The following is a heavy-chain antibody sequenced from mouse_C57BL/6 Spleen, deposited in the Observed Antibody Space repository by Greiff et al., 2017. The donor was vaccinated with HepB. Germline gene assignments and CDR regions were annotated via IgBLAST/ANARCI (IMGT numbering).Heavy chain of an antibody. D-gene: IGHD1-1*01. Sequence: VQLQQSGPELARPWASVKISCQAFYTSSRRVHFAIRDTNYWMQWVKQRPVQGLEWNGAKYPGNGDTSKNQKYKGKATLTADKSSSTAYMQLSSLTSGDSAVYYCLYGSSYDYAMDYWGQGTSVTVSS. CDR3: SGDSAVYYCLYGSSYDYAMDY. V-gene: IGHV1-87*01. CDR2: VQGLEWNG. CDR1: YTSSRRVH. J-gene: IGHJ4*01.